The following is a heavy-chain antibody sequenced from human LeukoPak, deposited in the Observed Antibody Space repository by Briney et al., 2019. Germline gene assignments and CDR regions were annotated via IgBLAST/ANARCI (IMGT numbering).Heavy chain of an antibody. CDR1: GFTFDDYG. CDR3: VRDDPGDY. J-gene: IGHJ4*02. CDR2: INSPGTTI. Sequence: PGGSLRLSCAASGFTFDDYGMSWVRQAPGKGLEWVAYINSPGTTIFYADSVKGRFTISRDNARNSLSLQMNSLRAEDTAIYYCVRDDPGDYWGQGTLLTVSS. V-gene: IGHV3-48*03.